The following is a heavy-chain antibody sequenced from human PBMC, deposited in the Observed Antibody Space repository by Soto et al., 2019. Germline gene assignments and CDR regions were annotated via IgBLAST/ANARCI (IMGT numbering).Heavy chain of an antibody. D-gene: IGHD5-12*01. CDR3: ARPLIGNSIDL. J-gene: IGHJ3*01. V-gene: IGHV1-46*01. CDR2: INPSRGSA. Sequence: GASVKVSCNASGYTFFKYFVHWVRQAPGQGLEWIGIINPSRGSATYGPIFQGRVSLTTDMPTSTVYMELSSLRSEDTAIYYCARPLIGNSIDLWGQGTSVTVSS. CDR1: GYTFFKYF.